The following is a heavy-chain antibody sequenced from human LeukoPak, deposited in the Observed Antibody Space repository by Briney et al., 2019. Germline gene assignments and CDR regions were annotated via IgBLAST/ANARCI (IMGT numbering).Heavy chain of an antibody. V-gene: IGHV3-30*18. CDR2: ISYDGSNK. J-gene: IGHJ4*02. D-gene: IGHD6-19*01. Sequence: PGRSLRLSCAASGFTFSSYGMHWVRQAPGKGLEWVAVISYDGSNKYYADSVKGRFTISRDNSKNTLYLQMNSLRAEDTAVYYCAKDSGRTGIAVAGYFDYWGQGTLVTVSS. CDR1: GFTFSSYG. CDR3: AKDSGRTGIAVAGYFDY.